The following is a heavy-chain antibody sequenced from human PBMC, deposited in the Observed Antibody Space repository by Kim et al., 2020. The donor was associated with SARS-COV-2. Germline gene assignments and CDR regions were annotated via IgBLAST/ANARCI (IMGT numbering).Heavy chain of an antibody. J-gene: IGHJ4*02. V-gene: IGHV5-51*01. CDR2: IYPGDSDT. CDR1: GYSFTSYW. D-gene: IGHD3-9*01. CDR3: ARIDYDILTGYYKALDSFDY. Sequence: GESLKISCKGSGYSFTSYWIGWVRQMPGKGLEWMGIIYPGDSDTRYSPSFQGQVTISADKSISTAYLQWSSLKASDTAMYYCARIDYDILTGYYKALDSFDYWGQGTLVTVSS.